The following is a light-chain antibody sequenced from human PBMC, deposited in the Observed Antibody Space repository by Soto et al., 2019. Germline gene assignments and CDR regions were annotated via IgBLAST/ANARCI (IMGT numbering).Light chain of an antibody. CDR1: QSISRY. V-gene: IGKV1-39*01. J-gene: IGKJ1*01. CDR2: GAN. Sequence: DIQFTHSPSSLSASVVDRITITFRSSQSISRYLNWYQQRPGTAPKVLIFGANSLQSGVPSRFSGSGSGTEFTLTISSLQPEDFATYYCQKNYGTPGKFGQGTKVDIK. CDR3: QKNYGTPGK.